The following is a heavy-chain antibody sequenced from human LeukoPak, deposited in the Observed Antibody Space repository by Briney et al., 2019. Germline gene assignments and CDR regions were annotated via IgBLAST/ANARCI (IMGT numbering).Heavy chain of an antibody. Sequence: SQTLSLTCTVSGGSISSDDYYWTWIRQPPGKGLEWIGYIFNSGSTYYNPSLKSRVPISLDTSKNQFSLKLSSMTAADTAVYYCARSLGGYWAFDIWGQETMVTVST. J-gene: IGHJ3*02. CDR3: ARSLGGYWAFDI. D-gene: IGHD3-10*01. CDR2: IFNSGST. CDR1: GGSISSDDYY. V-gene: IGHV4-30-4*01.